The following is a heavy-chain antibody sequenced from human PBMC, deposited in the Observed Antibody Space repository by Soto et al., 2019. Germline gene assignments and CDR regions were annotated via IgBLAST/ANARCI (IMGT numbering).Heavy chain of an antibody. CDR2: ISAHSGDT. D-gene: IGHD5-12*01. V-gene: IGHV1-18*01. Sequence: QVNLVQSGAEVKNPGASVKVSCKASGYTFTNYPLAWVRRAPGHGLEWMGWISAHSGDTHYAQKFQQRVTMTTDTSTDTAHLELRSLTSDDPAVYYCARTITRLFVAPAYLGNGTLVTVSS. CDR3: ARTITRLFVAPAY. J-gene: IGHJ4*01. CDR1: GYTFTNYP.